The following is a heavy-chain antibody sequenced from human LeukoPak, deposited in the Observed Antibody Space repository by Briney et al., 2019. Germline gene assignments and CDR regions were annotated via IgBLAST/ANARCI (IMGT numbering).Heavy chain of an antibody. Sequence: PGGSLRLSCAASGFTFSGSAMHWVRQASGEGLEWVGRIRSKANSYATAYAASVKGRFTISRDDSKNTAYLQMNSLKTEDTAVYYCTRRGYYDSSGYGKDYWGQGTLVTVSS. CDR1: GFTFSGSA. V-gene: IGHV3-73*01. CDR3: TRRGYYDSSGYGKDY. D-gene: IGHD3-22*01. J-gene: IGHJ4*02. CDR2: IRSKANSYAT.